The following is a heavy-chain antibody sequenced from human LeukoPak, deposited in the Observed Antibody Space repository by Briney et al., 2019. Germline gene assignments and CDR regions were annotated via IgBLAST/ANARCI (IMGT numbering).Heavy chain of an antibody. CDR1: GFTFSSYA. CDR3: ARDLTYDSSGYYFDY. Sequence: GGSLRLSCAASGFTFSSYAMHWVRQAPGKGLEWVAVISYDGSNKYYADSVKGRFTISRDNSKNTLYLQMNSLRAEDTAVYYCARDLTYDSSGYYFDYWGQGTLVTVSS. D-gene: IGHD3-22*01. J-gene: IGHJ4*02. CDR2: ISYDGSNK. V-gene: IGHV3-30*04.